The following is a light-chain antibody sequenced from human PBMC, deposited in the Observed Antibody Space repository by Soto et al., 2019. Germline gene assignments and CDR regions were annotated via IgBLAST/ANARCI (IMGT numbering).Light chain of an antibody. CDR1: SGNSSYA. Sequence: QAVVTQSPSASASLGASVKLTCTRSSGNSSYAIAWHQQQPEKGPRYLMKLSSDGSHSKGDGIPDRFSGSSSGAERYLTISSLQSEDEADYYCQTWDTGARVVFGGGTQLTVL. CDR3: QTWDTGARVV. CDR2: LSSDGSH. J-gene: IGLJ2*01. V-gene: IGLV4-69*01.